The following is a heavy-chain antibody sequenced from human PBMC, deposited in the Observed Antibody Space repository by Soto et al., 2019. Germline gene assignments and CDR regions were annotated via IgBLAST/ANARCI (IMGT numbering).Heavy chain of an antibody. CDR1: GFSFSDYV. CDR2: MWYHGRDL. CDR3: ARDQGGQSGNFIFDT. Sequence: QVQLVESGGGVVQPGRSLRLSCAASGFSFSDYVMHWVRQAPGKGLDWVAVMWYHGRDLFYADSVKGRFTISRDNSKNKLYLQMNSLRAEDTAVYYCARDQGGQSGNFIFDTWGKGTLVTVSS. D-gene: IGHD3-16*01. J-gene: IGHJ4*02. V-gene: IGHV3-33*01.